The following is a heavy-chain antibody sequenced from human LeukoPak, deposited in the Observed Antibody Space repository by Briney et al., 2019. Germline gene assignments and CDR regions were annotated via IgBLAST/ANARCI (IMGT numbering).Heavy chain of an antibody. J-gene: IGHJ4*02. CDR1: GYTFTGYY. CDR3: ARSGYCSSTSCRQPYYFDY. Sequence: ASVKVSCKASGYTFTGYYMHWVRQAPGQGLERMGWINPNSGGTNYAQKFQGRVTMTRDTSISTAYMELSRLRSDDTAVYYCARSGYCSSTSCRQPYYFDYWGQGTLVTVSS. V-gene: IGHV1-2*02. CDR2: INPNSGGT. D-gene: IGHD2-2*01.